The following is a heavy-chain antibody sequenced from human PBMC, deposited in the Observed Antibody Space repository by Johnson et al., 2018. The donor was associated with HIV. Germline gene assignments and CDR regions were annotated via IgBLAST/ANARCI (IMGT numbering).Heavy chain of an antibody. CDR2: IWYDGSNK. Sequence: VQLMESGGGVVQPGRSLRLSCAASGFTFSSYGMHWVRQAPGKGLEWVAVIWYDGSNKYYADSVRGRFTLSRDISKNTVYLQMNSLRAEDTAVYYCAKDQYRKLTTVAGIWGQGTMVTVSS. V-gene: IGHV3-33*06. CDR3: AKDQYRKLTTVAGI. CDR1: GFTFSSYG. D-gene: IGHD4-17*01. J-gene: IGHJ3*02.